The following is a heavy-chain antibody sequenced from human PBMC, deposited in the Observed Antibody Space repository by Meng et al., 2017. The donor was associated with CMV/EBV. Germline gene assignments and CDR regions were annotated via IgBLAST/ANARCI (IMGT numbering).Heavy chain of an antibody. Sequence: GESLKISCAASGFTFSDYYMSWIRQAPGKGLEWVSYISSSGSTIYYADSVKGRFTISRDNAKNTLYLQMNSLRAEDTAVYYCAKDRTVAGKYYFDYWGQGTLVTVSS. J-gene: IGHJ4*02. CDR2: ISSSGSTI. CDR1: GFTFSDYY. D-gene: IGHD6-19*01. V-gene: IGHV3-11*01. CDR3: AKDRTVAGKYYFDY.